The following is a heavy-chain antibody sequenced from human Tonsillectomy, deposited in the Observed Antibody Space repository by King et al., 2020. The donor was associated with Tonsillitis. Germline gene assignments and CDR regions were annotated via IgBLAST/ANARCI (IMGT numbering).Heavy chain of an antibody. CDR1: GFTFDDSA. J-gene: IGHJ4*02. V-gene: IGHV3-9*01. CDR3: AKDMGETSGYYGFYY. Sequence: QLVQSGGGLVQPGRSLRLSCAASGFTFDDSAMHWVRHAPGKGLEWVSPISWNSGSIGYADSVKGRFTISRDNAKNSLYLQMNSLRAEDTALYYCAKDMGETSGYYGFYYGGQGTLVTVSS. CDR2: ISWNSGSI. D-gene: IGHD3-22*01.